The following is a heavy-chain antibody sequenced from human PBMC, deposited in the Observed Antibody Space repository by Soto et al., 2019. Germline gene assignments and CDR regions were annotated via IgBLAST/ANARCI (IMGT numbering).Heavy chain of an antibody. Sequence: GGSLRLSCAASGFTFDDYAMHWVRQAPGKGLEWVSLISGDGGSTYYADSVKGRFTISRDNSKNSLYLQMNSLRTEDTALDYCAKVWDDYRDEDYWGQGTLVTVSS. J-gene: IGHJ4*02. CDR1: GFTFDDYA. V-gene: IGHV3-43*02. CDR3: AKVWDDYRDEDY. D-gene: IGHD4-17*01. CDR2: ISGDGGST.